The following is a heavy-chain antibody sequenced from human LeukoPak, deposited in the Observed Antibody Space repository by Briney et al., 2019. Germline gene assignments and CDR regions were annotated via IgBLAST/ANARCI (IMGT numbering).Heavy chain of an antibody. V-gene: IGHV3-21*01. D-gene: IGHD5-24*01. Sequence: GGSLRVSCVASGFTFTTYTMNWVRQAPGKGLEWVSSISSTSNHIYYADSLKGRFTISRDNAKNSLYLQVNSLRAQDTAVYYSVGWRGGPGGRDGSKVDYWGQGTLVTVSS. J-gene: IGHJ4*02. CDR1: GFTFTTYT. CDR3: VGWRGGPGGRDGSKVDY. CDR2: ISSTSNHI.